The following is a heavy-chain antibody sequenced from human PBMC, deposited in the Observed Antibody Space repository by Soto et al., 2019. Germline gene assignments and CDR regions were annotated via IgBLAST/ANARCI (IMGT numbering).Heavy chain of an antibody. Sequence: QVQLVQSGAEVKKPGSSVRVSCKASGGTFSSDSFSWVRQAPGQGLEWMGGIIPMVGTPVYAQKFQDRVTITADESTSTAYMQLSSLRSGDTAVYYCARSGGLDRDFNYWGPGSLVTVSS. V-gene: IGHV1-69*12. CDR1: GGTFSSDS. D-gene: IGHD2-15*01. CDR2: IIPMVGTP. CDR3: ARSGGLDRDFNY. J-gene: IGHJ4*02.